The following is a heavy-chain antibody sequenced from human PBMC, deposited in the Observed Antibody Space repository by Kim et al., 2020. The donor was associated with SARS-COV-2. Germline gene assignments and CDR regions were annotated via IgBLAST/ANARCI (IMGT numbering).Heavy chain of an antibody. CDR2: ISYDGSNK. CDR3: ARVRVVGATTFYYYYGMDV. J-gene: IGHJ6*02. Sequence: GGSLRLSCAASGFTFSSYAMHWVRQAPGKGLEWVAVISYDGSNKYYADSVKGRFTISRDNSKNTLYLQMNSLRAEDTAVYYCARVRVVGATTFYYYYGMDVWGQGTTVTVSS. V-gene: IGHV3-30*04. D-gene: IGHD1-26*01. CDR1: GFTFSSYA.